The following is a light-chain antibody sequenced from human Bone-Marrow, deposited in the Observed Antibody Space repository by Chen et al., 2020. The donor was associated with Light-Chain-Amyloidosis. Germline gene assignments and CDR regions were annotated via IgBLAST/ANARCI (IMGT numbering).Light chain of an antibody. CDR1: RSYFGGDNH. V-gene: IGLV2-14*01. CDR2: EVT. CDR3: SSYTITNTLV. Sequence: QSALTQPASVSGSPGQSIPTSCTGTRSYFGGDNHVSWYQQHPDKAPKLMIYEVTNRPSWVPDRFSGSKSDNTASLTISGLQTEDEADYFCSSYTITNTLVFGSGTRVTVL. J-gene: IGLJ1*01.